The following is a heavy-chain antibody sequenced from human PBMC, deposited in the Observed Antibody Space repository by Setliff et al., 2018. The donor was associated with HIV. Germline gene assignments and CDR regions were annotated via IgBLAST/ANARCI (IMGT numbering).Heavy chain of an antibody. CDR2: IYYSGTT. Sequence: SETLSLTCTVSGDSVSSVGHYWSWIRQHPVKGLEWIGYIYYSGTTYYNPSLKSRLIISIDTSKNQFSLKLSSVTAADTALYYCARVPYYYDTSGYYFDYWGQGTLVTVSS. J-gene: IGHJ4*02. CDR3: ARVPYYYDTSGYYFDY. CDR1: GDSVSSVGHY. D-gene: IGHD3-22*01. V-gene: IGHV4-31*03.